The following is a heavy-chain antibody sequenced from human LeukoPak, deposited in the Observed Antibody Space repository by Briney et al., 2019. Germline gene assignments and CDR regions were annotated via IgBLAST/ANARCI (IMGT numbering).Heavy chain of an antibody. V-gene: IGHV4-34*01. CDR3: ARGGVGGAMVRRFSDY. CDR1: GGSFSGYY. J-gene: IGHJ4*02. D-gene: IGHD3-16*01. CDR2: INHSGST. Sequence: SETLSLTCAVYGGSFSGYYWSWIRQPPGKGLEWIGEINHSGSTNYNPSLNSRVTISVDTSKNQFSLKLSSVTAADTAVYYCARGGVGGAMVRRFSDYWGQGTLVTVSS.